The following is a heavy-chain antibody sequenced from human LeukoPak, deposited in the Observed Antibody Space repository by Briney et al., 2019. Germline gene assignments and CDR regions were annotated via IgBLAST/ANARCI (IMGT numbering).Heavy chain of an antibody. J-gene: IGHJ6*02. CDR1: GYTFTSHW. CDR2: IYPGDSDT. CDR3: ARQYCSGGSCYFPFYGMDV. Sequence: GESLKISCKGSGYTFTSHWIAWVRQMPGKGLEWMGIIYPGDSDTRYSPSFQGQVTISADKSISTAYLQWSSLKASDTAMYYCARQYCSGGSCYFPFYGMDVWGQGTTVTVSS. V-gene: IGHV5-51*01. D-gene: IGHD2-15*01.